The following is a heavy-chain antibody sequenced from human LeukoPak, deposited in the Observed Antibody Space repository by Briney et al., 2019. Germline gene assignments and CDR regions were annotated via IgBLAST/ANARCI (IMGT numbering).Heavy chain of an antibody. V-gene: IGHV5-51*01. CDR3: ARHGEYQLHYYGMDV. CDR2: IYPGDSDT. J-gene: IGHJ6*04. Sequence: HGESLKISCKGSGYSFTSYWIGWVRQMPGKGLEWMGIIYPGDSDTRYSPSFQGQVTISADKSISTAYLQWSSLKASDTAMYYCARHGEYQLHYYGMDVWGKGTTVTVSS. CDR1: GYSFTSYW. D-gene: IGHD2-2*01.